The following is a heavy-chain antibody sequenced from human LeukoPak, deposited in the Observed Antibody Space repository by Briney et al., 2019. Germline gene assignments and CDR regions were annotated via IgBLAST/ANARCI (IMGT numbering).Heavy chain of an antibody. V-gene: IGHV3-30*03. CDR1: GFTFSSYS. CDR2: ISYDGSHK. Sequence: GGSLRLSCAASGFTFSSYSMNWVRQAPGKGLEWVAVISYDGSHKYYADSVKGRFTISRDNSENTVYLQMNSLRTDDTAVYYCARDWGFDYWGQGTLVTVSS. J-gene: IGHJ4*02. CDR3: ARDWGFDY. D-gene: IGHD3-16*01.